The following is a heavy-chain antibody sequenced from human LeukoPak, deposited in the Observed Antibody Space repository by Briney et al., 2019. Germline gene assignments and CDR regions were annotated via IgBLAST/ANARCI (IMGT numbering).Heavy chain of an antibody. V-gene: IGHV4-59*01. CDR3: ARTLNYYDSSGYYGFYDAFDT. Sequence: PSETLSLTCTVSGGSLSSYYWSLIRQPPGKGLEWIGYIYYSGGTNYNPSLKSRVTISVDTSKNQFSLKLSSVTAADTAVYYCARTLNYYDSSGYYGFYDAFDTWGQGTMVTVSS. CDR1: GGSLSSYY. J-gene: IGHJ3*02. D-gene: IGHD3-22*01. CDR2: IYYSGGT.